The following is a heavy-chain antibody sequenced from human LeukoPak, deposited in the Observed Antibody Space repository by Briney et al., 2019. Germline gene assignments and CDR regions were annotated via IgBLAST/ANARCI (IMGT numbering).Heavy chain of an antibody. CDR1: GFTFSSYA. J-gene: IGHJ4*02. CDR3: AKRIQSAMAMGY. V-gene: IGHV3-23*01. Sequence: GGSLRLSCADSGFTFSSYAMSWVRQAPGKGLEWVSAISGSGGSTYYADSVKGRFAISRDNSKNTLFLQMNSLRAEDTAVYYCAKRIQSAMAMGYWGQGTLVTVSS. D-gene: IGHD5-18*01. CDR2: ISGSGGST.